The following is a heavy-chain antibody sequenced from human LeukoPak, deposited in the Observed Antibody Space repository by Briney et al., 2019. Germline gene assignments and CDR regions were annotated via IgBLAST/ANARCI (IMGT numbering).Heavy chain of an antibody. Sequence: GGSLRLSCAASGFTFSSYSMNWVRQAPGKGLEWVSSISSSSSYIYYADSVKGRFTISRDNAKNSLYLQMNSLRAEDTAVYYCARAPPSEVPADAVDICGQGTMVTVSS. CDR2: ISSSSSYI. V-gene: IGHV3-21*01. CDR3: ARAPPSEVPADAVDI. D-gene: IGHD2-2*01. CDR1: GFTFSSYS. J-gene: IGHJ3*02.